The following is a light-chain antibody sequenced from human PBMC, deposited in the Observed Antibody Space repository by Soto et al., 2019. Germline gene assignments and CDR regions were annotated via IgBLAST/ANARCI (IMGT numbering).Light chain of an antibody. J-gene: IGKJ1*01. CDR2: LGS. CDR3: MQPLQSWT. CDR1: QSLLHSNGYNY. V-gene: IGKV2-28*01. Sequence: DIVMTQSQLSLPVTPGAPASISCRSSQSLLHSNGYNYLDWYLQKPGQSPQLLIYLGSNRASGVPDRFSGSGSGTDFTLKISRVEAEDVGVYYCMQPLQSWTFGQGTKVDI.